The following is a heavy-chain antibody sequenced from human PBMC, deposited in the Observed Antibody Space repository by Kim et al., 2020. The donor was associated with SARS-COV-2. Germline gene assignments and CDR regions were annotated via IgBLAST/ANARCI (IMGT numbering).Heavy chain of an antibody. CDR3: ARAAIVYYYYYYMDG. Sequence: SETLSLTCAVYGGSFSGYYWSWIRQPPGKGLEWIGEINHSGSTNYNPSLKSRVTISVDTSKNQFSLKLSSVTAADTAVYYCARAAIVYYYYYYMDGWGKG. V-gene: IGHV4-34*01. D-gene: IGHD2-21*02. CDR2: INHSGST. J-gene: IGHJ6*03. CDR1: GGSFSGYY.